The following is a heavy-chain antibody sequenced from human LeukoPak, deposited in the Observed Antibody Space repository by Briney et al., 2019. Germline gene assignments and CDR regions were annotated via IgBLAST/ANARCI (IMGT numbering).Heavy chain of an antibody. CDR3: AKVCSSSSRDSFDV. V-gene: IGHV4-34*01. D-gene: IGHD6-6*01. CDR1: GGPFIGYF. Sequence: SETLSLTCAVYGGPFIGYFWSRIRQPPGKGLEWIGEINHGGSINYNPSLKSRVTISRDTSKNQFSLNLYSVTAADTAVYYCAKVCSSSSRDSFDVWGPGTMVTVSS. J-gene: IGHJ3*01. CDR2: INHGGSI.